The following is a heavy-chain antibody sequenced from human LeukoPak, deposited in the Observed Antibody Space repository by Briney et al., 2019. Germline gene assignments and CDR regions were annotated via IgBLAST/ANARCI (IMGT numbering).Heavy chain of an antibody. CDR3: ARDRATVTTRLPDY. J-gene: IGHJ4*02. CDR2: IIPILGIA. V-gene: IGHV1-69*04. Sequence: SVKVSCKASGDTFSSYAISWVRQAPGQGLEWMGRIIPILGIANYAQKFQGRVTITADKSTSTAYMELSSLRSEDTAVYYCARDRATVTTRLPDYWGQGTLVTVSS. D-gene: IGHD4-17*01. CDR1: GDTFSSYA.